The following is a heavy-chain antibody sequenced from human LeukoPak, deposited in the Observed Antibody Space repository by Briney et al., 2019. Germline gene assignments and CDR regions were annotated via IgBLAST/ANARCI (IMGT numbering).Heavy chain of an antibody. D-gene: IGHD3-3*01. CDR1: GGSISSYY. CDR2: IYTSGST. CDR3: ARAPIYDFWSGYRTLSGYYYYMDV. J-gene: IGHJ6*03. V-gene: IGHV4-4*09. Sequence: SETLSLTCTVSGGSISSYYWSWIRQPPGKGLEWIGYIYTSGSTNYNPSLKSRVTISVDTSKSQFSLKLSSVTAADTAVYYCARAPIYDFWSGYRTLSGYYYYMDVWGKGTTVTVSS.